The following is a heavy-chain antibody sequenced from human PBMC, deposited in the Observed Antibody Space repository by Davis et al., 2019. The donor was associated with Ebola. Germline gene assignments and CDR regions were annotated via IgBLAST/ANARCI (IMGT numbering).Heavy chain of an antibody. CDR1: GGSFSGYY. CDR3: AAKNRWLVHPVTPFDY. Sequence: SETLSLTCAVYGGSFSGYYWSWIRQPPGKGLEWIGEINHSGSTNYNPSLKSRVTISVDTSKNQFSLKLSSVTAADTAVYYCAAKNRWLVHPVTPFDYWGQGPRSPSPQ. D-gene: IGHD6-19*01. V-gene: IGHV4-34*01. CDR2: INHSGST. J-gene: IGHJ4*02.